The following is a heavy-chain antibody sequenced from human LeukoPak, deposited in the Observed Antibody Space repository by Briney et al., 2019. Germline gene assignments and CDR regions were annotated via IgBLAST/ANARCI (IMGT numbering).Heavy chain of an antibody. Sequence: SETLSLTCAVYGGSFSGYYWSWIRQPPGKGLEWIGEINHSGSTNYNPSLKSRVTISVDTSKNQFSLKLSSVTAADTAVYFCARESDGYDWDYWGQGTLVTVSS. CDR1: GGSFSGYY. J-gene: IGHJ4*02. CDR2: INHSGST. V-gene: IGHV4-34*01. CDR3: ARESDGYDWDY. D-gene: IGHD5-12*01.